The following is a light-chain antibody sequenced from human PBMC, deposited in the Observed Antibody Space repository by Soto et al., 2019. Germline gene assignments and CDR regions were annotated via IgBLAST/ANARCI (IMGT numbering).Light chain of an antibody. J-gene: IGLJ3*02. CDR2: NND. Sequence: QSVLTQPPSASGTPGQRVTISCSGSSSHFETNTVNWYQQLPGTAPKLLIYNNDQRPSGVPDRFSGSKSGTSASLAISGLQPEDEGDYYCAVWDDSLIVNWVWVFGRGTKVTVL. CDR3: AVWDDSLIVNWVWV. CDR1: SSHFETNT. V-gene: IGLV1-44*01.